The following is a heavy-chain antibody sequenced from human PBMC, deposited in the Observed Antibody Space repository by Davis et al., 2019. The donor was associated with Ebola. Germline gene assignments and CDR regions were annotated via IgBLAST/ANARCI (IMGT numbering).Heavy chain of an antibody. Sequence: LRLSCTVSGGSISSDDYYWSWIRQPPGKGLEWIGYVSYSGSTYYNPSLKSRIIISASKNQFSLKLSSVTAADSAVYFCARSYDFLSGSHYHFYYGMDVWGQGTTVTVSS. D-gene: IGHD3-3*01. CDR2: VSYSGST. CDR1: GGSISSDDYY. V-gene: IGHV4-30-4*01. J-gene: IGHJ6*02. CDR3: ARSYDFLSGSHYHFYYGMDV.